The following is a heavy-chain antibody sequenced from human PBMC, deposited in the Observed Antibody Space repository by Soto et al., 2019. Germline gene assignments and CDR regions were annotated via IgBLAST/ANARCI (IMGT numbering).Heavy chain of an antibody. V-gene: IGHV1-2*02. Sequence: QVQLVQSGAEVKEPGDSVRVSCEASGYTFTAYYIHWVRQAPGQGLEWMGWINPKFGDTTYAQDFQGRVSMTRDMSISTVYMELSRLTCDDTAIYDCARNMDYYYGPGSGNGHGFWGQGTTVTVFS. CDR1: GYTFTAYY. J-gene: IGHJ6*02. CDR2: INPKFGDT. D-gene: IGHD3-10*01. CDR3: ARNMDYYYGPGSGNGHGF.